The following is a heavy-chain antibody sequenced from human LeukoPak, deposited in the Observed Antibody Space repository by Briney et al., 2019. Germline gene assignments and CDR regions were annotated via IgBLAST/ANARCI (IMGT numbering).Heavy chain of an antibody. Sequence: GGSLRLSCAASGFTFSSFGMHWVRQSPGKGLEWVAVIWYDGSTKVYADSVKGRFTISRDNSRNTLYLQVNSLRAEDTAVYFCARGAYNSGPDYWGQGTLVTVSS. CDR3: ARGAYNSGPDY. CDR1: GFTFSSFG. CDR2: IWYDGSTK. D-gene: IGHD6-19*01. J-gene: IGHJ4*02. V-gene: IGHV3-33*01.